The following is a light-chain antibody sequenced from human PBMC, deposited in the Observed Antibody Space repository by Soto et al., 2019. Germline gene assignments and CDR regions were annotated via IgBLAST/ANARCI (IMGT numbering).Light chain of an antibody. CDR2: GAS. Sequence: EIVMTPSPATLPVSPGERATLSCRASQSVSSNLAWYQQKPGQAPRLLIYGASTRATGIPARFSGSGSGTEFSLVISSLQSEDFAVYYCQQYTNCPRTFGHGTKV. CDR3: QQYTNCPRT. V-gene: IGKV3-15*01. J-gene: IGKJ3*01. CDR1: QSVSSN.